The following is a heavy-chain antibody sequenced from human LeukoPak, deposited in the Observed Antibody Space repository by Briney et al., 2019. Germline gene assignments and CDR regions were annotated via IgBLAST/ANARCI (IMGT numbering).Heavy chain of an antibody. J-gene: IGHJ4*02. CDR3: AREGNGLLSKDFDY. CDR1: GFTFTDDY. Sequence: ASVKLSCKSSGFTFTDDYIHWVRQAPGHGLEGVGYIGPHSSATSSPQEFQGRVTMTRDTSMSTAYMELTRLTSDDTAVYYCAREGNGLLSKDFDYWGQGTLVTVSS. V-gene: IGHV1-2*02. D-gene: IGHD2/OR15-2a*01. CDR2: IGPHSSAT.